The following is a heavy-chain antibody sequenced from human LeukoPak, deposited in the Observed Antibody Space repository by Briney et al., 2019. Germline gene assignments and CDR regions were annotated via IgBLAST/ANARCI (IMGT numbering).Heavy chain of an antibody. J-gene: IGHJ6*03. CDR3: ARQGRGEVPAANSRSGYYYYYMDV. D-gene: IGHD2-2*01. Sequence: SETLSLTCTVSGGCISSYYWSWIRQPPGKGLEWIGYIYTSGSTNYNPSLKSRVTISVDTSKNQFSLKLSSVTAADTAVYYCARQGRGEVPAANSRSGYYYYYMDVWGKGTTVTVSS. CDR2: IYTSGST. CDR1: GGCISSYY. V-gene: IGHV4-4*09.